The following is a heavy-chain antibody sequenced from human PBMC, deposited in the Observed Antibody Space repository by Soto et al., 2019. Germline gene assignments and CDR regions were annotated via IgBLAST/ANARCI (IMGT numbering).Heavy chain of an antibody. J-gene: IGHJ6*02. Sequence: ASVKVSCKAPGYTFTSYAMHWVRQAPGQRLEWMGWINAGNGNTKYSQKFQGRVTITRDTSASTAYMELSSLRSEDTAVYYCASPYDFWSGHPLRYYYYGMDVWGQGTTVTVSS. V-gene: IGHV1-3*01. CDR3: ASPYDFWSGHPLRYYYYGMDV. CDR2: INAGNGNT. D-gene: IGHD3-3*01. CDR1: GYTFTSYA.